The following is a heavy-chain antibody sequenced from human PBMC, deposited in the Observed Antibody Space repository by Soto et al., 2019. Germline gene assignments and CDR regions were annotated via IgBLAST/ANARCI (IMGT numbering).Heavy chain of an antibody. V-gene: IGHV1-3*01. D-gene: IGHD2-15*01. J-gene: IGHJ4*02. CDR2: IHAGNGNT. CDR3: ARGVAFLDY. Sequence: ASVKVSCKASGGTFSSYAIHWVRQAPGQGLEWMGWIHAGNGNTKYSQSFQGRVTISRDTSATTAYMELNSLRSEDTAVYYCARGVAFLDYWGQGTLVAVSS. CDR1: GGTFSSYA.